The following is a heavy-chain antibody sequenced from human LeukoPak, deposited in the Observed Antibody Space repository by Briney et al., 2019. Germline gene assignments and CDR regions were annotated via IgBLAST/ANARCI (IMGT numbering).Heavy chain of an antibody. CDR1: GGSFSGYY. CDR2: INHSGST. CDR3: ARDAVGYSIDY. D-gene: IGHD5-24*01. Sequence: SETLSLTCAVYGGSFSGYYRSWIRQPPGKGLEWIGEINHSGSTNYNPSLKSRVTISVDTSKNQFSLKLSSVTAADTAVYYCARDAVGYSIDYWDQGTLVTVSS. J-gene: IGHJ4*02. V-gene: IGHV4-34*01.